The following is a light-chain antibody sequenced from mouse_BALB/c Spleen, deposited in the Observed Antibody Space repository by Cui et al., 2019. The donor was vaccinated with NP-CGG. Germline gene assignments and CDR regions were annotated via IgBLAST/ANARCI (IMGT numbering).Light chain of an antibody. J-gene: IGLJ1*01. V-gene: IGLV1*01. Sequence: QAVVTQASSLPTSPGETVTLTRRSSTGAVTTSNYANWVQEKPDHLFTGLIGGTNNRAPGVPARFSGSLIGDKAALTITGAQTEDEAIYFCALWYSNHWVFGGGTKLTVL. CDR3: ALWYSNHWV. CDR2: GTN. CDR1: TGAVTTSNY.